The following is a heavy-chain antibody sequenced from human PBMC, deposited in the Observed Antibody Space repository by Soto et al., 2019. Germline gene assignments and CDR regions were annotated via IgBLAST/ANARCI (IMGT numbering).Heavy chain of an antibody. CDR1: GFTFSSYS. J-gene: IGHJ6*02. V-gene: IGHV3-48*02. Sequence: GGSLRLSCAASGFTFSSYSMNWVRQAPGKGLEWVSYISSSSSTIYYADSVKGRFTISRDNAKNSLYLQMNSLRDEDTAVYYCAFPYGDYYPYYYYGMDVWGQGTTVTVSS. CDR2: ISSSSSTI. CDR3: AFPYGDYYPYYYYGMDV. D-gene: IGHD4-17*01.